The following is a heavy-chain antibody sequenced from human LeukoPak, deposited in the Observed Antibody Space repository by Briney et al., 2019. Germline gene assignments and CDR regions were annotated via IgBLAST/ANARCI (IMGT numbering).Heavy chain of an antibody. CDR2: IIPIFGTA. J-gene: IGHJ6*04. CDR3: ARDEVVVAATPSGMDV. V-gene: IGHV1-69*01. CDR1: GGTFSSYA. D-gene: IGHD2-15*01. Sequence: SVKVSCKASGGTFSSYAISWVRQAPGQGLELMGGIIPIFGTANYAQKFQGRVTITADESTSTAYMELSSLRSEDTAVYYCARDEVVVAATPSGMDVWGKGTTVTVSS.